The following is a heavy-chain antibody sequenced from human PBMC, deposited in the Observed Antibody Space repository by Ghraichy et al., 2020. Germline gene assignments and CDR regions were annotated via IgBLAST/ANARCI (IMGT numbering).Heavy chain of an antibody. J-gene: IGHJ4*02. CDR2: ISSSTNYI. CDR3: ARDYYGDYYFDY. D-gene: IGHD4-17*01. V-gene: IGHV3-21*01. CDR1: GFTFSTYS. Sequence: LSLTCAASGFTFSTYSMNWVRQAPGKGLEWVSSISSSTNYIYYADSVKGRFTISRDNAKNSLYLQMNSLRAEDTAVYYCARDYYGDYYFDYWGQGTLVTVSS.